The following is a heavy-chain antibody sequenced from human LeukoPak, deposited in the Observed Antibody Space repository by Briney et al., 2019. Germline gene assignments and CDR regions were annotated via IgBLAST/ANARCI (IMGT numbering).Heavy chain of an antibody. V-gene: IGHV3-7*03. Sequence: GGSLRLSCVASKFIFSDYWMSWVRQAPGKGLEWVANIKQGGRGEKYVDSVKGRFAISRDDAKSTLYLQMDSLSGDDTAVYYCARDNGGWFDFWGRGTLVTVSS. CDR1: KFIFSDYW. CDR3: ARDNGGWFDF. D-gene: IGHD3-10*01. J-gene: IGHJ5*01. CDR2: IKQGGRGE.